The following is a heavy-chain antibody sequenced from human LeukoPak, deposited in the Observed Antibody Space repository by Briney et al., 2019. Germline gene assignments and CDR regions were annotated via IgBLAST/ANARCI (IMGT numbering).Heavy chain of an antibody. V-gene: IGHV3-30*03. Sequence: PGGSLRLSCAASGFTFSTYAMSWVRQAPGKGLEWVAVMSYDGSNKYYADSVKGRFTISRDNSKNTLYVQMNSLRVEDTAVYYCARDYQWLRAMDVWGQGTTVTVSS. J-gene: IGHJ6*02. CDR1: GFTFSTYA. CDR2: MSYDGSNK. D-gene: IGHD6-19*01. CDR3: ARDYQWLRAMDV.